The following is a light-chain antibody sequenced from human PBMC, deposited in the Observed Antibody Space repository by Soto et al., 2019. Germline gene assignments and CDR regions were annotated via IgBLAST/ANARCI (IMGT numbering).Light chain of an antibody. J-gene: IGLJ2*01. CDR2: LSSDGSH. V-gene: IGLV4-69*01. CDR1: SGHSSYA. Sequence: QPVLTQSPSASASLGASVKLTCTLSSGHSSYAIAWHQQQPEKGPRYLMKLSSDGSHSKGDGIPDRFSGSSSGAERYLTISSRQSEEEADYYCQTWYGGARVVFGGGTKLTVL. CDR3: QTWYGGARVV.